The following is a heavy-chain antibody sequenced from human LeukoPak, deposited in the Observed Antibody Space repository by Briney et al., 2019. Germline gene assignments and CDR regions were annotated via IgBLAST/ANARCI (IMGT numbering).Heavy chain of an antibody. J-gene: IGHJ5*02. CDR3: ARTGGYSGYDSQGFDP. D-gene: IGHD5-12*01. V-gene: IGHV3-21*01. CDR2: ISSSSSYI. CDR1: GFTFSSYS. Sequence: PGGSLRLSCAASGFTFSSYSMNWVRQAPGKGLEWVSSISSSSSYIYYADSVKGRSTISRDNAKNSLYLQMNSLRAEDTAVYYCARTGGYSGYDSQGFDPWGQGTLVTVSS.